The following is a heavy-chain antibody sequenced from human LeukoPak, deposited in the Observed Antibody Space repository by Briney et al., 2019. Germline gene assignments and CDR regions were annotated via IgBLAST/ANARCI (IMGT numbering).Heavy chain of an antibody. V-gene: IGHV1-18*01. Sequence: ASVKVSCKASGYTFPINGISWVRQAPGQGLEWMGWINTYNGNANYAQKLQGRVTMTTDTSTSTAYMELRSLRSDDTAVYYCARGGYYYDSSGYPFDYWGQGTLVTVSS. D-gene: IGHD3-22*01. CDR2: INTYNGNA. CDR3: ARGGYYYDSSGYPFDY. CDR1: GYTFPING. J-gene: IGHJ4*02.